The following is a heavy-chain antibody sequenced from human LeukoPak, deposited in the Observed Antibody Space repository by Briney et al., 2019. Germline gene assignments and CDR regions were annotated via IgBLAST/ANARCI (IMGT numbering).Heavy chain of an antibody. CDR1: GFTFSSYS. J-gene: IGHJ4*02. CDR2: ISSSSSYI. Sequence: KPGGSLRLSCAASGFTFSSYSMNWVRQAPGKGLEWVSSISSSSSYIYYADSVKGRFPISRDNAKNSLYLQMNSLRAEDTAVYYCARDIYGSGSYYAYWGQGTLVTVSS. V-gene: IGHV3-21*01. CDR3: ARDIYGSGSYYAY. D-gene: IGHD3-10*01.